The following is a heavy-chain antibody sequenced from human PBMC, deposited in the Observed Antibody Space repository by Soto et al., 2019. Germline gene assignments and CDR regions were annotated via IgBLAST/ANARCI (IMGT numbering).Heavy chain of an antibody. V-gene: IGHV3-33*01. Sequence: PGWSLRLSCASSVFTFISYGMQWVRQAPGKGLERVAVIWYDGSNKYYADSVKGRFTISRDNSKNTLYLQMNSLRAEDTAVYYCASSTYYYDSSGPGAFDIWGQGTMVTVSS. CDR3: ASSTYYYDSSGPGAFDI. CDR1: VFTFISYG. D-gene: IGHD3-22*01. J-gene: IGHJ3*02. CDR2: IWYDGSNK.